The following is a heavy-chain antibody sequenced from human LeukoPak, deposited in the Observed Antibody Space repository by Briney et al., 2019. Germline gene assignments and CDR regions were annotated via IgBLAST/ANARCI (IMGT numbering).Heavy chain of an antibody. CDR2: IIPIFGTA. CDR1: SYTFTNYA. CDR3: ARDGTYYYDSSGYYRGLNYFDY. J-gene: IGHJ4*02. D-gene: IGHD3-22*01. Sequence: ASVKVSCKASSYTFTNYAFTWVRQAPGQGLEWMGGIIPIFGTANYAQKFQGRVTITADKSTSTAYMELSSLRSEDTAVYYCARDGTYYYDSSGYYRGLNYFDYWGQGTLVTVSS. V-gene: IGHV1-69*06.